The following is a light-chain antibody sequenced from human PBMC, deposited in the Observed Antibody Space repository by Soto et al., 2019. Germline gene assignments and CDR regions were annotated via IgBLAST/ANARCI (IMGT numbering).Light chain of an antibody. CDR2: AAS. Sequence: DVHWTQSRSFLCESVCDRATITCRAIQGISSYLAWHQQKPGKVPSLLIHAASTLQSGVPSRFSGSASGTEFTLTISSLQPEDFATYYCQQLAGYPITFGQGTRLQIK. J-gene: IGKJ5*01. V-gene: IGKV1-9*01. CDR1: QGISSY. CDR3: QQLAGYPIT.